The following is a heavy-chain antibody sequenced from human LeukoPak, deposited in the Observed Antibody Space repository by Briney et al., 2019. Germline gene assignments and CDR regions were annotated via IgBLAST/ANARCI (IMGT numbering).Heavy chain of an antibody. Sequence: PSETLSLTCAVSGVSISSGGYSWSWIRQPPGKGLEWIGYIYYSGSTYYNPSLKSRVTISVDTSKNQFSLKLSSVTAADTAVYYCARGAYCSGGSCYPFFDYWGQGTLVTVSS. V-gene: IGHV4-30-4*07. CDR1: GVSISSGGYS. CDR3: ARGAYCSGGSCYPFFDY. CDR2: IYYSGST. J-gene: IGHJ4*02. D-gene: IGHD2-15*01.